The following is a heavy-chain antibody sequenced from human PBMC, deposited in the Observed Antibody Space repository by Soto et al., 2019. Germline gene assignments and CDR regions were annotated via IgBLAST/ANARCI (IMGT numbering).Heavy chain of an antibody. V-gene: IGHV3-7*01. J-gene: IGHJ4*02. D-gene: IGHD3-16*02. CDR3: ARGAFGGVIVW. Sequence: EVQLVESGGGLVQPGGSLRLSCAASRFTFSSYWMSWVRQAPGKGLEWVANIKQDGSEKYYVDSVKGRFTISRDNAKNSLYLQMNSLRAEDTAVYYCARGAFGGVIVWWGQGTLVTVSS. CDR1: RFTFSSYW. CDR2: IKQDGSEK.